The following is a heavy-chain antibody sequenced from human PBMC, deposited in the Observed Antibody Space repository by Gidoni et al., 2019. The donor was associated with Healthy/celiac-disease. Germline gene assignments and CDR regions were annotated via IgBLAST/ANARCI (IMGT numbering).Heavy chain of an antibody. D-gene: IGHD1-26*01. J-gene: IGHJ4*02. V-gene: IGHV3-11*06. CDR3: APSGSYVGY. CDR2: ISSSSSYT. Sequence: QVQLVESGGGLVKPGGSLRLSCAPTGFTFSDYYMSWIRQAPGKGVEGVSYISSSSSYTNYADSVKGRFTISRDNAKNSLYLQMNSLRAEDTAVYYCAPSGSYVGYWGQGTLVTVSS. CDR1: GFTFSDYY.